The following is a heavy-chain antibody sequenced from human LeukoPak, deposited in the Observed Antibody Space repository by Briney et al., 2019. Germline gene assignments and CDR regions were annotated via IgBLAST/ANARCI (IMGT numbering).Heavy chain of an antibody. J-gene: IGHJ6*02. V-gene: IGHV3-48*03. CDR1: GFTFSSYE. CDR3: AREVNYDFWSGSPYYYYYGMDV. CDR2: ISSSGSTI. D-gene: IGHD3-3*01. Sequence: GGSLRLSCAASGFTFSSYEMKWVRQAPGKGLEWVSYISSSGSTIYYADSVKGRVTISRDNAKNSLYLQMNSLRAEDTAVYYCAREVNYDFWSGSPYYYYYGMDVWGQGTTVTVSS.